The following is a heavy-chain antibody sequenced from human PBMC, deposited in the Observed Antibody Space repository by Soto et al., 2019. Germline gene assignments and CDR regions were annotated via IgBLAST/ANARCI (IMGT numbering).Heavy chain of an antibody. CDR3: AKEGEEMASHFDY. CDR2: ISYDGSNK. CDR1: GFTFSSYG. J-gene: IGHJ4*02. Sequence: GESLKISCAASGFTFSSYGMHWVRQAPGKGLEWVAVISYDGSNKYYADSVKGRFTISRDNSKNTLYLQMNSLRAEDTAVYYCAKEGEEMASHFDYWGQGTLVTVSS. D-gene: IGHD3-16*01. V-gene: IGHV3-30*18.